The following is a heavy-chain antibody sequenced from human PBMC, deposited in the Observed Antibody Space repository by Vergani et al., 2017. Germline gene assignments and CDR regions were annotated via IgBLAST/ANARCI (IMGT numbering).Heavy chain of an antibody. CDR2: IYPGDSDT. Sequence: EVQLVQSGAEVKKPGESLKISCKGSGYSFTSYWIGWVRQMPGKGLEWMGIIYPGDSDTRYSPSFQGQVTISADKSISTAYLQWSSLKASDTAMYYCARLNDLWSGYPTAFDIWGQGTMVTVSS. J-gene: IGHJ3*02. V-gene: IGHV5-51*01. CDR3: ARLNDLWSGYPTAFDI. D-gene: IGHD3-3*01. CDR1: GYSFTSYW.